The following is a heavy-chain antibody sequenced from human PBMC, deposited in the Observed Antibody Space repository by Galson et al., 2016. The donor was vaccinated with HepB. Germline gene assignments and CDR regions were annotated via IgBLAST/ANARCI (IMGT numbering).Heavy chain of an antibody. V-gene: IGHV4-39*01. D-gene: IGHD5-24*01. CDR1: GGSISSTNYY. J-gene: IGHJ4*02. Sequence: ETLSLTCAVSGGSISSTNYYWVWIRQSPGKGLDWIGSVFYSGTTYYNPSLRSRVTIFVDTSKTQFSLRLSSVTAADAAVYYCATRTAAEVSLNGWRHSFHYWGPGALVTVSS. CDR2: VFYSGTT. CDR3: ATRTAAEVSLNGWRHSFHY.